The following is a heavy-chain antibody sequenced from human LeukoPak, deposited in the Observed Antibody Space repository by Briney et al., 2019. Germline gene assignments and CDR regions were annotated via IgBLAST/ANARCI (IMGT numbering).Heavy chain of an antibody. Sequence: SVNVSCTASGGTFSSYAISWVRQAPGQGLEWMGGIIPIFGTANYAQKFQGRVTITADESTSTAYMELSSLRSEDTAVYYCARDLRVPGKYYFDYWGQGTLVTVSS. J-gene: IGHJ4*02. V-gene: IGHV1-69*13. CDR1: GGTFSSYA. D-gene: IGHD3-10*01. CDR3: ARDLRVPGKYYFDY. CDR2: IIPIFGTA.